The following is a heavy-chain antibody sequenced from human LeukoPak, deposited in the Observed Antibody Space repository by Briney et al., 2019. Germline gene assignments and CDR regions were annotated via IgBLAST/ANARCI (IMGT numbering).Heavy chain of an antibody. CDR3: ARDRSSGTLDDAFDI. D-gene: IGHD1-26*01. J-gene: IGHJ3*02. CDR1: GFTFSSYS. CDR2: ISSSSSYI. V-gene: IGHV3-21*01. Sequence: GGSLRLSCAASGFTFSSYSMNWVRQAPGKGLEGVSSISSSSSYIYYADSVKGRFTISRDNAKNSLYLQLNSLRAEDTAVYYCARDRSSGTLDDAFDIWGQGTMVTVSS.